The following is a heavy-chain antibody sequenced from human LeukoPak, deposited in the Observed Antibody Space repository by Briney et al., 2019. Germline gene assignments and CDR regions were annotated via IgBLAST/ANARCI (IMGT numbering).Heavy chain of an antibody. D-gene: IGHD6-13*01. J-gene: IGHJ4*02. CDR2: IFHSGST. CDR3: AREGSSWYDY. CDR1: DYSISSGYY. Sequence: SETLSLTCTVSDYSISSGYYWGWIRQPPGKGLEWIGSIFHSGSTYYNPSLKSRVTISVDTSKNQFSLKLNSVTAADTAVYYCAREGSSWYDYWGQGTQVTVSS. V-gene: IGHV4-38-2*02.